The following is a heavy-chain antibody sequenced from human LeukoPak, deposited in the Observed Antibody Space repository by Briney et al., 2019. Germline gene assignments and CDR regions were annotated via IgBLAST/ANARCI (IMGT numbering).Heavy chain of an antibody. CDR1: GYSFTSYW. CDR2: IYPGDSDT. J-gene: IGHJ5*02. Sequence: GESLKISCKCSGYSFTSYWIGWVRQMPGKGLEWMGIIYPGDSDTRSSPSFQGQVTISADKPISTAYLQWSTLQASDTAMYYCARQYTSSYLGWFAPWGQGTLVTVSS. D-gene: IGHD6-13*01. CDR3: ARQYTSSYLGWFAP. V-gene: IGHV5-51*01.